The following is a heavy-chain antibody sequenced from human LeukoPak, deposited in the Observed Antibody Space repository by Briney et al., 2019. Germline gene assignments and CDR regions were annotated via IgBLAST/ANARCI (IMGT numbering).Heavy chain of an antibody. CDR3: ARGSGYCDSTTCYNWFDP. Sequence: SETLSLTCTVSGGSISSGDFYWSWIRQPPGKGLEWIGYIYYSGSTYYNPSLKSRVTVSVDTSKNQFSLKLSPVTAADTAVYYCARGSGYCDSTTCYNWFDPWGLGTLVTVSS. CDR2: IYYSGST. D-gene: IGHD2-2*01. J-gene: IGHJ5*02. CDR1: GGSISSGDFY. V-gene: IGHV4-30-4*01.